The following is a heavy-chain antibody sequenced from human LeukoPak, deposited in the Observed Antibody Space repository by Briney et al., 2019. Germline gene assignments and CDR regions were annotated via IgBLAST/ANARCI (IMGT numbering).Heavy chain of an antibody. Sequence: GGSLRLSCAASGFTFSSYSMNWVRQAPGKGLEWVSSISSSSSYIYYADSVKGRFTISRDNAKNSLYLQMNSLRAEDTAVYYCARVLEGDFWSGYSPFDYWGQGTLVTVSS. CDR3: ARVLEGDFWSGYSPFDY. V-gene: IGHV3-21*01. CDR2: ISSSSSYI. CDR1: GFTFSSYS. J-gene: IGHJ4*02. D-gene: IGHD3-3*01.